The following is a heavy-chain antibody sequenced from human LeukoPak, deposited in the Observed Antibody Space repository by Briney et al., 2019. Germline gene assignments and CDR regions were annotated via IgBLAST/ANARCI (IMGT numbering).Heavy chain of an antibody. CDR3: ARVRYCSTTSCTKAYFDS. V-gene: IGHV3-74*01. Sequence: GGSLRLSRAASGFTFSNYWMHWVRQVPGKGLAWVSRIDDDGSDTTYADSVKGRFTISRDNAKNTLYLQMNSLRVEDTAVYYCARVRYCSTTSCTKAYFDSWGQGTLVTVSS. D-gene: IGHD2-2*01. J-gene: IGHJ4*02. CDR2: IDDDGSDT. CDR1: GFTFSNYW.